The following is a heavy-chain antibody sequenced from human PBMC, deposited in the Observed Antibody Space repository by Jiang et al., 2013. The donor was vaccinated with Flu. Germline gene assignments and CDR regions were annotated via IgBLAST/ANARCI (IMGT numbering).Heavy chain of an antibody. CDR3: ARSYGSGGWDY. CDR2: IYYSGST. Sequence: GLVKPSETLSLTCTVSGGSISSYYWSWIRQPPGKGLEWIGYIYYSGSTNYNPSLKSRVTISVDTSMNQFSLKLTSVTAADTAVYYCARSYGSGGWDYWGQGTLVTVSS. V-gene: IGHV4-59*08. J-gene: IGHJ4*02. D-gene: IGHD1-26*01. CDR1: GGSISSYY.